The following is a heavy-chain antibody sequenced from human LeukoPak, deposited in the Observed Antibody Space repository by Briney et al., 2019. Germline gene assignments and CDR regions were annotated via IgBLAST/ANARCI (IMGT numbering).Heavy chain of an antibody. Sequence: GGSLRLSCAASGFTFSSYAMSWVRQAPGQGLQWVSGINDLGATFYADSVKGRFTISRDNSKNTLYLQMNSLRAEDTAVYYCSKDHCTTTRCIAGFDLGGQGTLVTVSA. CDR1: GFTFSSYA. CDR3: SKDHCTTTRCIAGFDL. CDR2: INDLGAT. V-gene: IGHV3-23*01. J-gene: IGHJ4*02. D-gene: IGHD2-2*01.